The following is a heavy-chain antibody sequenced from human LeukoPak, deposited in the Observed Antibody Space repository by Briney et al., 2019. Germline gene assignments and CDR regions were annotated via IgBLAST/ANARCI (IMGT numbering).Heavy chain of an antibody. CDR1: GFTFSSYE. J-gene: IGHJ4*02. CDR2: ISSSGSTI. CDR3: ARDRDYGDYAFDF. V-gene: IGHV3-48*03. Sequence: PGGSLRLSCAASGFTFSSYEMNWVRQAPGKGLEWVSYISSSGSTIYYADSVKGRFTISRDNAKNSLYLQINSLRAEDTAVYYCARDRDYGDYAFDFWGQGTVVTVSA. D-gene: IGHD4-17*01.